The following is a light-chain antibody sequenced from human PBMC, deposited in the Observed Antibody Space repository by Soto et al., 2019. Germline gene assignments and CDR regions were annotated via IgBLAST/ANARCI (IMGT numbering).Light chain of an antibody. V-gene: IGKV3-15*01. CDR2: GAS. Sequence: EILMTQSPATLSVSPGDRATLSCRASQSVSANLAWYQQKPGQAPRLLIYGASTRATGIPARFSGGGSGTEFTLTICCLQSEDFAIYYCQQYNTWPPRTFGPGTKVDIK. CDR3: QQYNTWPPRT. J-gene: IGKJ3*01. CDR1: QSVSAN.